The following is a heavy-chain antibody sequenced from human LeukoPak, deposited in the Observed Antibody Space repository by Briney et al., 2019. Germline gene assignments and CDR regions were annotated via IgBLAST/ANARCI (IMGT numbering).Heavy chain of an antibody. D-gene: IGHD5-18*01. Sequence: GASVKVSCKASGGTFSSYSVSWVRQAPGQGLEWMGRTIPIFGTANYAQKFQGRVTITTDESTSTAYMELSSLRSEDTAVYYCASKHLRGYSYDPAEVYFDYWGQGTLVTVSS. V-gene: IGHV1-69*05. CDR2: TIPIFGTA. J-gene: IGHJ4*02. CDR3: ASKHLRGYSYDPAEVYFDY. CDR1: GGTFSSYS.